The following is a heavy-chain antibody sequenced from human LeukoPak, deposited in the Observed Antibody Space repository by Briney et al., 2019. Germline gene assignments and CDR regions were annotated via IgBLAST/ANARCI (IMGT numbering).Heavy chain of an antibody. CDR2: INSDGSST. CDR1: GFTFSSYW. CDR3: ARVTPLNWFDP. V-gene: IGHV3-74*01. J-gene: IGHJ5*02. Sequence: PGGSLRLSCAASGFTFSSYWMHRVRQAPGKGLVWVSRINSDGSSTSYADSVKGRFTISRDNAKNTLYLQMNSLRAEDTAVYYCARVTPLNWFDPWGQGTLVTVSS.